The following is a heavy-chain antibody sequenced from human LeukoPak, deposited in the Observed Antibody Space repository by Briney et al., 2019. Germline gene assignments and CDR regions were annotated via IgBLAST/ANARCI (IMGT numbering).Heavy chain of an antibody. D-gene: IGHD2-2*01. Sequence: SETLSLTCTVSGYSISSGFYWCCIRQPPGKGLEWIGEINHSGSTNYNPSLKSRVTISVDTSKNQFSLKLRSVTAADTAVYYCARPVPSIWGKGTMVTVSS. CDR1: GYSISSGFY. V-gene: IGHV4-38-2*02. CDR3: ARPVPSI. CDR2: INHSGST. J-gene: IGHJ3*02.